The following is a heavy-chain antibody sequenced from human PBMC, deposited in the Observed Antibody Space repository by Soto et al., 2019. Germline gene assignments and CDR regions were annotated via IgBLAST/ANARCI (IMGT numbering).Heavy chain of an antibody. D-gene: IGHD5-12*01. CDR1: GGSISSGGYY. J-gene: IGHJ4*02. V-gene: IGHV4-31*03. CDR2: IYYSGST. CDR3: ARLLVVATAGTRRYYFDY. Sequence: QVQLQESGPGLVKPSQTLSLTCTVSGGSISSGGYYWSWIRQHPGKGLEWIGYIYYSGSTYYNPSLKSRVTISVDTSKNQFSLKLSSVTAADTAVYYCARLLVVATAGTRRYYFDYWGQGTLVTVSS.